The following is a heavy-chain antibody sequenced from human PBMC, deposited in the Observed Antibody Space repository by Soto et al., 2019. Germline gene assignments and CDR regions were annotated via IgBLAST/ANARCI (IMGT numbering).Heavy chain of an antibody. Sequence: EVHLLDSGGALAQPGGSLRLSCIGSDFSFSNDGLSQVRQSPGQELEWVSTINGGGDRTYYTDSVKGRFTVSRDDSKNVLPLQTIGLTATATAPYYCAKDQWDRHNTGFPWDDWGLGNLVTVTS. CDR1: DFSFSNDG. J-gene: IGHJ4*02. CDR2: INGGGDRT. V-gene: IGHV3-23*01. D-gene: IGHD1-26*01. CDR3: AKDQWDRHNTGFPWDD.